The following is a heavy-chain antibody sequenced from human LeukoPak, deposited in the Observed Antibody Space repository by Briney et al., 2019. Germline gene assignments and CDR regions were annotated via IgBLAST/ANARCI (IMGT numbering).Heavy chain of an antibody. CDR3: ARVWAWGSGNYFDN. V-gene: IGHV3-48*03. D-gene: IGHD7-27*01. CDR1: GFTFSSYE. J-gene: IGHJ4*02. CDR2: ISGSGSTK. Sequence: GGSLRLSCAASGFTFSSYEMNWVRQAPGEGLEWVSYISGSGSTKYYTDSVKGRFTISRDNAKNSLYLQMNSLRVEDTALYYCARVWAWGSGNYFDNWGQGTLVTVSS.